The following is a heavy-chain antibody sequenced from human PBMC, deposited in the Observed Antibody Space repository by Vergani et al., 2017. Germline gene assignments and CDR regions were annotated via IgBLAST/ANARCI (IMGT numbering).Heavy chain of an antibody. Sequence: EVQLLESGGALAQPGGSLRLSGAPPGFTFGTKATSWVGQAPGKGLEWVSSIRSSSSYIYDADSVKGRFTSSRDNAKNSLFLQMNSLRDEATAVYYCARDRGKSGIEVDMDVWGQGTTVTVSS. D-gene: IGHD3-22*01. V-gene: IGHV3-21*01. J-gene: IGHJ6*02. CDR3: ARDRGKSGIEVDMDV. CDR1: GFTFGTKA. CDR2: IRSSSSYI.